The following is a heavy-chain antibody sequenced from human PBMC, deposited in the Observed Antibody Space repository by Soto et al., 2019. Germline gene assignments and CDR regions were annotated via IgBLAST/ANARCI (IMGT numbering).Heavy chain of an antibody. V-gene: IGHV3-23*01. CDR3: AKDREYSYGWDY. CDR1: GFTFSFYA. D-gene: IGHD5-18*01. J-gene: IGHJ4*02. Sequence: EVQLLESGGGLVQPGGSLRLSCAASGFTFSFYAMSWVRQAPGKGLEWVSTLTGSGGDTYYADSVKGRFTISRDNSENTLYLQMNCLRVDDTAVYYCAKDREYSYGWDYWGQGTLVAVSS. CDR2: LTGSGGDT.